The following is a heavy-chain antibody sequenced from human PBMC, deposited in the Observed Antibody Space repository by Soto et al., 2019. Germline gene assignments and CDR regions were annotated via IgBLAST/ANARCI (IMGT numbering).Heavy chain of an antibody. CDR2: ISINSAYI. CDR1: GFTFRSFT. Sequence: PGGSLRLSCAASGFTFRSFTMNWVRQAPGKGLEWVSTISINSAYIYYTDALRGRFTITRDNAKNSLHLQMNSLRAEDTAVYYCTRDASRHSSARAWFDPWGPGTLVTVSS. J-gene: IGHJ5*02. D-gene: IGHD6-13*01. V-gene: IGHV3-21*01. CDR3: TRDASRHSSARAWFDP.